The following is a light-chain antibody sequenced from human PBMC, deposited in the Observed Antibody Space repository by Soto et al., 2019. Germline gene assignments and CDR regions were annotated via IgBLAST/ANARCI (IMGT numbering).Light chain of an antibody. CDR3: QQSYSTPHT. CDR2: DTS. Sequence: EIVMTQSPATLSVSPGEGATLSCRASQGIGDTLAWYQQKPGQTPRLLIYDTSIRATGVPARFSGSRSGAEFTLTISSLQPEDFATYHCQQSYSTPHTFGQGTKLEIK. J-gene: IGKJ2*01. CDR1: QGIGDT. V-gene: IGKV3-15*01.